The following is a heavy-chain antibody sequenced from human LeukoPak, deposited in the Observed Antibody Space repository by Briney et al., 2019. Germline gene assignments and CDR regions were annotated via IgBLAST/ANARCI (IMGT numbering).Heavy chain of an antibody. CDR2: SNPSGGST. CDR3: ARTWTTVTTYYFDY. J-gene: IGHJ4*02. V-gene: IGHV1-46*01. CDR1: GYTFTSYY. D-gene: IGHD4-17*01. Sequence: ASVKVSCKASGYTFTSYYMHWVRQAPGQGLEWMGISNPSGGSTSYAQKFQGRVTMTRDMSTSTVYMELSSLRSEGTAVYYCARTWTTVTTYYFDYWGQGTLVTVSS.